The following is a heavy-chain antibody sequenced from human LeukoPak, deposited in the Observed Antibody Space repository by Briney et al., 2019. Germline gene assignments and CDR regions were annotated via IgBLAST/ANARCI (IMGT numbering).Heavy chain of an antibody. D-gene: IGHD1-26*01. CDR2: IYHTGTT. Sequence: SETLSLTCTVSGGSISSYYWRWIRQSPVKGLEWLGHIYHTGTTLYSPHLNNRLTVSVDSSRNQFSLTLNSVTAADTAVYYCASVSVWELATHPGGSFDYWGRGILVTVSS. CDR1: GGSISSYY. V-gene: IGHV4-4*09. J-gene: IGHJ4*02. CDR3: ASVSVWELATHPGGSFDY.